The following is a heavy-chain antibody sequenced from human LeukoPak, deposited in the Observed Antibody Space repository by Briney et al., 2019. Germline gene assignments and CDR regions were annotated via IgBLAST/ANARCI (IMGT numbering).Heavy chain of an antibody. D-gene: IGHD3-22*01. Sequence: GGSLRLSCAASGFTFSSYWLSWVRQAPGKGLEWVANIKQDGSEKYYVDSVKGRFTISRDNAKNSLYLQMNSLRAEDTAVYYCARGGGYYYFDYWGQGTLVTVSS. CDR3: ARGGGYYYFDY. J-gene: IGHJ4*02. CDR2: IKQDGSEK. V-gene: IGHV3-7*01. CDR1: GFTFSSYW.